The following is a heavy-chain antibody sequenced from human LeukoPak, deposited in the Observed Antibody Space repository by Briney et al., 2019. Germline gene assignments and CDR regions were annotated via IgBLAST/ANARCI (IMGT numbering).Heavy chain of an antibody. CDR2: IYHSGST. V-gene: IGHV4-4*02. CDR3: AGAGELSGGKQTYPLDY. CDR1: GGSISSSNW. J-gene: IGHJ4*02. Sequence: PSETLSLTCAVSGGSISSSNWWSWVRQPPGKGLEWIGEIYHSGSTNYNPSLKSRVTISVDKSKNQFSLKLSSVTAADTAVYYCAGAGELSGGKQTYPLDYWGQGTLVTVSS. D-gene: IGHD3-16*02.